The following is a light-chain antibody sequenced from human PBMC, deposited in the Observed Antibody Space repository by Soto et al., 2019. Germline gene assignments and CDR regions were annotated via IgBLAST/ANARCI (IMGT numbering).Light chain of an antibody. J-gene: IGKJ4*02. CDR1: QSVTSNY. CDR2: DAS. Sequence: GESTSLWCRDLQSVTSNYLAWYQHKPGQAPRLLIYDASSRATGIPDRFSGIWSATRYTRSISGLETADYALYYSLQYGTPPPRTFAVGTKVDI. V-gene: IGKV3-20*01. CDR3: LQYGTPPPRT.